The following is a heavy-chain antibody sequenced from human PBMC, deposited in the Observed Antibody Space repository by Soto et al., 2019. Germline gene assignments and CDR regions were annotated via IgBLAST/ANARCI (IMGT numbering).Heavy chain of an antibody. D-gene: IGHD3-22*01. J-gene: IGHJ4*02. CDR2: ISSSSSYI. CDR1: GFTFRLYS. Sequence: PGGSLRLSCAASGFTFRLYSMIWVRQAPGKGLEWVSSISSSSSYIYYADSMKGRFTLSRDSAQNSLYLQMNSLRVDDTAVYYCVRARATDSRPDYWGQGTLVTVSS. V-gene: IGHV3-21*01. CDR3: VRARATDSRPDY.